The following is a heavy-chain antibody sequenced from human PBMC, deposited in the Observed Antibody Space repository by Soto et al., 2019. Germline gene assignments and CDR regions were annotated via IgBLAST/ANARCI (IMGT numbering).Heavy chain of an antibody. D-gene: IGHD1-26*01. V-gene: IGHV3-30*18. J-gene: IGHJ4*02. CDR1: GFTFRSYG. CDR2: ISYDGSNK. Sequence: QVQLVESGGGVVQPGRSLRLSCAASGFTFRSYGMHWVRQAPGKGLEWVAVISYDGSNKYYADSVKGRFTISRDNSKNTLYLQMNSLRAEDTAVYYCAKITRGSSSRFDYWGQGTLVTVSS. CDR3: AKITRGSSSRFDY.